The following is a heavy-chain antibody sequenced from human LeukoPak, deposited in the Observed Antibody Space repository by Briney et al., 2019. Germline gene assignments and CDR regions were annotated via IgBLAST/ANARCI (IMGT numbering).Heavy chain of an antibody. Sequence: GGSLRLSCAASAFIFSSYAMNWVRHAAGRGLEWVSTISGSGDSTYYADSVKGRFTISRDNSKNTLYLQMNSLRAEDTAVYYCARDRGYSCGYWGQGTLVTVSS. CDR2: ISGSGDST. V-gene: IGHV3-23*01. CDR3: ARDRGYSCGY. J-gene: IGHJ4*02. CDR1: AFIFSSYA. D-gene: IGHD5-18*01.